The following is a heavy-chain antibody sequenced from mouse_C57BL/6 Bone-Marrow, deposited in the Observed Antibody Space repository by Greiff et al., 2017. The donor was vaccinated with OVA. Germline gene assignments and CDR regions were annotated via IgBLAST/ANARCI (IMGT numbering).Heavy chain of an antibody. J-gene: IGHJ1*03. D-gene: IGHD1-1*01. CDR1: GFNIKDYY. V-gene: IGHV14-2*01. CDR3: ARRYYGNWYVEV. CDR2: IDPEDGDT. Sequence: EVQLQQSGAELVKPGASVKLSCTASGFNIKDYYMHWVKQRTEQGLEWIGRIDPEDGDTKYAPRFQGKATITADTSSNTAYLQLSSLTSEDTAVYYCARRYYGNWYVEVWGTGTTVTVSS.